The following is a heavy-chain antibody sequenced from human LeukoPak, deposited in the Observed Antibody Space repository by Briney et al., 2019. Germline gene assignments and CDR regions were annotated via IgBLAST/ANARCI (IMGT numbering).Heavy chain of an antibody. Sequence: SETLSLTCTVSGGSISSYYWSWIRQPPGKGLEWIVYIYYTGSTNYNPSLKSRVTISVDTSKNQFSLKLSSVTAADTAVYYCATGPVDTAMAFDYWGQGTLVTVSS. J-gene: IGHJ4*02. V-gene: IGHV4-59*01. CDR3: ATGPVDTAMAFDY. CDR2: IYYTGST. CDR1: GGSISSYY. D-gene: IGHD5-18*01.